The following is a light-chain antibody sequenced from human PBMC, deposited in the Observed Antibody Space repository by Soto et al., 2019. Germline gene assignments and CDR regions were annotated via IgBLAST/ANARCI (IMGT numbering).Light chain of an antibody. CDR2: TAY. V-gene: IGKV1-5*01. CDR3: EKYNHEWT. J-gene: IGKJ1*01. Sequence: DIQMTQSPSTRSSSIGDRVTITCRASQSISGYLAWCQQKPGQAPMLLIYTAYTLERGVTSRFSATGSGTELTLTSRSLKADEFAYGDCEKYNHEWTFGQGTKVDIK. CDR1: QSISGY.